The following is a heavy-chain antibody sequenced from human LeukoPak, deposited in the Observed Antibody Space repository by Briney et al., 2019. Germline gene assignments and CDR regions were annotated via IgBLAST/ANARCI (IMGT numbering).Heavy chain of an antibody. Sequence: PSETLSLTCTVSGGSISSSYWSWIRQPPGKGLEWIGYIYYSGSTNYNPSLKSRVTISVDTSKNQFSLKLSSVTAADTAVYYCARWGGGYSYGDDAFDIWGQGTMVTVSS. V-gene: IGHV4-59*08. D-gene: IGHD5-18*01. J-gene: IGHJ3*02. CDR2: IYYSGST. CDR1: GGSISSSY. CDR3: ARWGGGYSYGDDAFDI.